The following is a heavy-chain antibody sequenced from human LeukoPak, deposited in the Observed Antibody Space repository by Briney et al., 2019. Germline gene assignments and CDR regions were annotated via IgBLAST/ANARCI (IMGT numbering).Heavy chain of an antibody. CDR1: EFPFSFYE. D-gene: IGHD6-19*01. CDR2: IGSSGTNR. J-gene: IGHJ4*02. CDR3: ALLAVASDFDY. Sequence: GSLRLSCAVSEFPFSFYEMNWVRQAPGKGLEWVSNIGSSGTNRYYADSVKGRFSISRDNAKSSLYLQMNSLRVEDTAVYYCALLAVASDFDYWGQGALVTVSS. V-gene: IGHV3-48*03.